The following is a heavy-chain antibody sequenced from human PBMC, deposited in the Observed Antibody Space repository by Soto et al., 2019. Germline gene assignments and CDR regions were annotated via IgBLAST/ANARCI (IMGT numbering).Heavy chain of an antibody. J-gene: IGHJ6*02. Sequence: ASVKVSCKASGYTFTSYGISWVRQAPGQGLEWMGWISAYNGNTNYAQKLQGRVTMTTDTSTSTVYMELRSLRSDVTAVYYCARVRPKFEVASCMDVWGQGTTVTVSS. CDR1: GYTFTSYG. V-gene: IGHV1-18*04. CDR2: ISAYNGNT. D-gene: IGHD3-3*01. CDR3: ARVRPKFEVASCMDV.